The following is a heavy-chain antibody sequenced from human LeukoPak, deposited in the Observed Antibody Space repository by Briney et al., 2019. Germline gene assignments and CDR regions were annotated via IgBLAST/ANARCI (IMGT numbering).Heavy chain of an antibody. CDR3: ARFVGQSELEREYYYDSSGYSYYFDY. Sequence: KTSETLSLTCAVYGGSFSGYYWSWIRQPPGKGLEWIGEINHSGSTNYNPSLKSRVTISVDTSKNQFSLKLSSVTAADTAVYYCARFVGQSELEREYYYDSSGYSYYFDYWGQGTLVTVSS. V-gene: IGHV4-34*01. CDR2: INHSGST. CDR1: GGSFSGYY. D-gene: IGHD3-22*01. J-gene: IGHJ4*02.